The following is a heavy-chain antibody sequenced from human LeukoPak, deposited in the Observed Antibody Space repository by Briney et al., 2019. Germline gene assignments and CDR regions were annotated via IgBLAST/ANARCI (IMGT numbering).Heavy chain of an antibody. D-gene: IGHD3-16*01. V-gene: IGHV4-34*01. J-gene: IGHJ6*02. CDR2: INHSGST. CDR1: GGSFSGYY. Sequence: SETLSLTCAVYGGSFSGYYWSWLRQPPGKGLEWIGEINHSGSTNYNPSLKSRATISVATSNNQSSLKRSSVTAAATAVYYCARANWGVWPGPFSHDYYYSMDVGGQGTTVTVSS. CDR3: ARANWGVWPGPFSHDYYYSMDV.